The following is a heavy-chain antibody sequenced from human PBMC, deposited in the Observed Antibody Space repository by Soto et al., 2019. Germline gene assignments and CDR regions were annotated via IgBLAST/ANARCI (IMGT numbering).Heavy chain of an antibody. CDR3: AKDPRSGSYAGYFDY. D-gene: IGHD1-26*01. Sequence: GGSLRLSCAASGFTFSSYAISWVRQAPGKGLEWVSAISVSGGSTYYADSVKGRFTISRDNSKNTLYLQMNSLRAEDTAVYYCAKDPRSGSYAGYFDYWGQGTLVTVSS. CDR2: ISVSGGST. J-gene: IGHJ4*02. CDR1: GFTFSSYA. V-gene: IGHV3-23*01.